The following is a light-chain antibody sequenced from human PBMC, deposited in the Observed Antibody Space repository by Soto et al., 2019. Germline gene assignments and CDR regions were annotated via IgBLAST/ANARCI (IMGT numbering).Light chain of an antibody. CDR2: EVA. CDR1: GSDVGSYNR. J-gene: IGLJ3*02. Sequence: QSVLTQPPSVSGSPGQSVTISCTGTGSDVGSYNRVSWYQQPPGTAPKLIIYEVATRPSGVPGRFSGSKSGNTASLTISGLQAEYEAAYYFSSYTSTNTWVFGGGTKVTVL. V-gene: IGLV2-18*02. CDR3: SSYTSTNTWV.